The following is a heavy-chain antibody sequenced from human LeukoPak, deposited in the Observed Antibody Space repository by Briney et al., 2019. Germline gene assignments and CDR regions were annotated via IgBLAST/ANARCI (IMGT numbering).Heavy chain of an antibody. CDR1: GGSISSYY. D-gene: IGHD3-10*01. J-gene: IGHJ5*02. CDR2: IYDSETT. CDR3: ARDLGAMFRGGGNWFDP. V-gene: IGHV4-59*01. Sequence: SETLSLTCTVSGGSISSYYWSWIRQPPGKGLEWIGYIYDSETTNYNPSLKSRVTISGDTSKNQVSLKLNSVTTADTAVYYCARDLGAMFRGGGNWFDPWGQGTLVTVSS.